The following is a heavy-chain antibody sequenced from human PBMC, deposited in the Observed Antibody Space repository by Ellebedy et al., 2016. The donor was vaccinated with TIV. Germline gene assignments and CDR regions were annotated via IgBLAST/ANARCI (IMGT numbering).Heavy chain of an antibody. J-gene: IGHJ4*02. D-gene: IGHD3-22*01. Sequence: GESLKISCAASGFTFSSYAMSWVRQAPGKGLEWVSAISGSGGSTYYADSVEGRFIISSDNSKRTLYLQMNSLRAEDTAIYYCAKGRGGGSDSSAPRYYFDYWGLGTLVTVSS. CDR1: GFTFSSYA. CDR3: AKGRGGGSDSSAPRYYFDY. CDR2: ISGSGGST. V-gene: IGHV3-23*01.